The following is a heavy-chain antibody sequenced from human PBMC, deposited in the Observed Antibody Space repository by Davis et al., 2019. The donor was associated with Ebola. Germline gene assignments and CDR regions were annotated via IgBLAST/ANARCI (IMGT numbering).Heavy chain of an antibody. D-gene: IGHD4-17*01. V-gene: IGHV4-59*12. Sequence: SETLSLTCTVSGGSISSYYWSWIRQPPGKGLEWIGYIYYSGSTNYNPSLKSRVTISVDKSKNQFSLKLSSVTAADTAVYYCARGVGERYYYGMDVWGQGTTVTVSS. J-gene: IGHJ6*02. CDR3: ARGVGERYYYGMDV. CDR1: GGSISSYY. CDR2: IYYSGST.